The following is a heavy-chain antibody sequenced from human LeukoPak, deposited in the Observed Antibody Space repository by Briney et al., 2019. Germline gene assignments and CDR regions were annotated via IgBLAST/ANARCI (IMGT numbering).Heavy chain of an antibody. V-gene: IGHV4-30-2*01. D-gene: IGHD3-22*01. CDR3: ARDGEYYYDSSGYYLTPLDY. Sequence: PSQTLSLTCTVSGGSISSGGYYWSWIRQPPGKGLEWIGYIYHSGSTYYNPSLKSRVTISVDRSKNQFSLKLSSVTAADTAVYYCARDGEYYYDSSGYYLTPLDYWGQGTLVTVSS. CDR2: IYHSGST. J-gene: IGHJ4*02. CDR1: GGSISSGGYY.